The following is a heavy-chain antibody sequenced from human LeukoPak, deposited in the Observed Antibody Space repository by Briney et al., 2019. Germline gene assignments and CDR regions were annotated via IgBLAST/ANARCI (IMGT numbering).Heavy chain of an antibody. V-gene: IGHV1-8*03. CDR1: GYTFTSYD. J-gene: IGHJ6*03. D-gene: IGHD3-22*01. CDR2: MNPNSGNT. CDR3: ARGGRGYIAYYYMDV. Sequence: ASVKVSCKASGYTFTSYDINWVRQATGQGLEWMGWMNPNSGNTGYAQKFQGRVTITRNTSISTAYMELSSLRSEDTAVYYCARGGRGYIAYYYMDVWGKGTTVTVSS.